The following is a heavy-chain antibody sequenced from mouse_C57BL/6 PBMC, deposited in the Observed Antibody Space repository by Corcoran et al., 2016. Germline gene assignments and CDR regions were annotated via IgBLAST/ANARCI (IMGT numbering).Heavy chain of an antibody. J-gene: IGHJ2*01. Sequence: DVQLQESGPGLVKPSQSLSLTCSVTGYSITSGYYWNWIRQFPGNKLEWMGYISYDGSNNYNPSLKNRISITRDTSKNQFFLKLNSVTTEDTATYYCARMGSSGYFDYWGQGTTLTVSS. CDR1: GYSITSGYY. CDR2: ISYDGSN. D-gene: IGHD3-2*02. CDR3: ARMGSSGYFDY. V-gene: IGHV3-6*01.